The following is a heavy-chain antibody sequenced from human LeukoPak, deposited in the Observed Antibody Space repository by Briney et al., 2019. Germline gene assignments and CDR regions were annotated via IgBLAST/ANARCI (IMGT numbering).Heavy chain of an antibody. CDR2: IYYSGST. CDR3: ATSSIAAAGTPYY. V-gene: IGHV4-39*07. Sequence: SETLYLTCTVSGGSISSSSYYWGWIRQPPGTGLEWIGSIYYSGSTYYNPSLKSRVTISVDTSKNQFSLKLSSVTAADTAVYYCATSSIAAAGTPYYWGQGTLVTVSS. CDR1: GGSISSSSYY. J-gene: IGHJ4*02. D-gene: IGHD6-13*01.